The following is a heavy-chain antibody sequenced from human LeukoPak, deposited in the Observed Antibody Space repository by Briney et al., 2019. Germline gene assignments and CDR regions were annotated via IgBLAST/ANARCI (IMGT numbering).Heavy chain of an antibody. J-gene: IGHJ4*02. D-gene: IGHD6-13*01. CDR1: GFTFSSYE. V-gene: IGHV3-48*03. CDR2: ISSSGSTI. CDR3: AKDLSQQLVSYDQDY. Sequence: RGGSLRLSCAASGFTFSSYEMNWVRQAPGKGLEWVSYISSSGSTIYYADSVKGRFTISRDNSKNTLYLQMNSLRAEDTAVYYCAKDLSQQLVSYDQDYWGQGTLVTVSS.